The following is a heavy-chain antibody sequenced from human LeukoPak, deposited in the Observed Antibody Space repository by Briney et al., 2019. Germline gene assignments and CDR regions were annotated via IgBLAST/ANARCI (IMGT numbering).Heavy chain of an antibody. V-gene: IGHV3-53*01. Sequence: GGSLRLSCAASGFIVNNKYMTWVRQAPGKGLEWVSLIYNDGRTYYADSVKGRFAISRDNAKNSLYLQMNSLRAEDTAVYYCARNDYSSSRFDYWGQGTLVTVSS. J-gene: IGHJ4*02. CDR3: ARNDYSSSRFDY. D-gene: IGHD6-6*01. CDR2: IYNDGRT. CDR1: GFIVNNKY.